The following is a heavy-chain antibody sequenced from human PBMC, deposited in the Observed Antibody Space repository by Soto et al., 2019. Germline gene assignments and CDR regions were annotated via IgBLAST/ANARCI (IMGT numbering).Heavy chain of an antibody. CDR2: ISGSGGST. V-gene: IGHV3-23*01. D-gene: IGHD6-19*01. CDR3: AKDFPYSSGWYPDHDAFDI. Sequence: PGGSLRLSCAASGFTFSSYAMSWVRQAPGKGLEWVSAISGSGGSTYYADSVKGRFTISRDNSKNTLYLQMNSLRAEDTAVYYSAKDFPYSSGWYPDHDAFDIWGQGTMVTISS. CDR1: GFTFSSYA. J-gene: IGHJ3*02.